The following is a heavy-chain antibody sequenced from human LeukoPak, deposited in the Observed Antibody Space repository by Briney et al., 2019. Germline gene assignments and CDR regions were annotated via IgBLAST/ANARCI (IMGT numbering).Heavy chain of an antibody. CDR1: GYTLTELS. Sequence: ASVKVSCKVSGYTLTELSMHWVRQAPGKGLEWMGGFDPEDGETIYAQKFQGRVTMTEDTSTDTAYMELSSLRSEDTAVYYCATGGYYYDSSGSRYWGQGTLVTVSS. D-gene: IGHD3-22*01. CDR2: FDPEDGET. CDR3: ATGGYYYDSSGSRY. J-gene: IGHJ4*02. V-gene: IGHV1-24*01.